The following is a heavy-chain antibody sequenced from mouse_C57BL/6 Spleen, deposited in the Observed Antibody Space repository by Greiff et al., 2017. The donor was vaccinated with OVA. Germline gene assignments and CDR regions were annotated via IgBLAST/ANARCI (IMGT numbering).Heavy chain of an antibody. Sequence: VQVVESGAELVRPGASVTLSCKASGYTFTDYEIHWVKQTPVHGLEWIGAIDPETGGTAYNQKFKGKAILTADKSSSTAYMELRSLTSEDSAVYYCTRQVGFDYWGQGTTLTVSS. CDR2: IDPETGGT. D-gene: IGHD4-1*02. V-gene: IGHV1-15*01. CDR3: TRQVGFDY. CDR1: GYTFTDYE. J-gene: IGHJ2*01.